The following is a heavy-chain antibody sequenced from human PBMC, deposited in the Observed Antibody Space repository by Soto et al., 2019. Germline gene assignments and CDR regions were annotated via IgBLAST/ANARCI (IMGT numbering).Heavy chain of an antibody. CDR2: ISGSGGST. D-gene: IGHD3-22*01. Sequence: PGGSLRLSCAASGFTFSGAWFNWVRQAPGKGLEWVSAISGSGGSTYYADSVKGRFTISRDNSKNTLYLQVNSLRAEDSAVYYSGKGFVYDNSGYLPYFDYWGQGTLVTVSS. CDR1: GFTFSGAW. CDR3: GKGFVYDNSGYLPYFDY. V-gene: IGHV3-23*01. J-gene: IGHJ4*02.